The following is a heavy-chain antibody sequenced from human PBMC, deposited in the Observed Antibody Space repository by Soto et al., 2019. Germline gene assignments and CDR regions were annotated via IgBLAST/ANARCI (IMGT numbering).Heavy chain of an antibody. CDR3: ARDRSLNYGDFAY. J-gene: IGHJ4*02. D-gene: IGHD4-17*01. CDR1: GFTFSNYA. CDR2: ISYDGSHK. Sequence: QVQLVESGGGVVQPGRSLRLSCAASGFTFSNYAMHWVRQAPGKGLEWVAAISYDGSHKYYAESVKDRFTISRDNAKDTLYLQMNSLRTDDTAVFYCARDRSLNYGDFAYWGQGTLVTVSS. V-gene: IGHV3-30-3*01.